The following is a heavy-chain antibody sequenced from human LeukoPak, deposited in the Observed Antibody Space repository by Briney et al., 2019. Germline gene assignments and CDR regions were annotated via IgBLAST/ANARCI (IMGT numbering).Heavy chain of an antibody. CDR1: GGSISSGGYY. CDR2: IYYSGST. Sequence: PSETLCLTCTVSGGSISSGGYYGSWIRQHPGKGLEWIGYIYYSGSTYYNPSLKSRVTISVDTSKNQFSLKLSSVTAADTAVYYCARESGSYYDSSGFDYWGQGTLVTVTS. CDR3: ARESGSYYDSSGFDY. J-gene: IGHJ4*02. D-gene: IGHD3-22*01. V-gene: IGHV4-31*03.